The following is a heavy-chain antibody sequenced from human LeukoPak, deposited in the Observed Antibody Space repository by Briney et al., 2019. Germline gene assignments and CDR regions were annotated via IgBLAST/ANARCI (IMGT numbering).Heavy chain of an antibody. CDR1: GFTFSTYA. Sequence: GGSLRLSCAASGFTFSTYAMSWVRQAPGPGREGGAFIRYDGSNKYYADSVKGRFTISRDNSKNTLYLQMNSLRAEDTAVYYCAKATKPWTFDYWGQGTLVTVSS. CDR3: AKATKPWTFDY. V-gene: IGHV3-30*02. CDR2: IRYDGSNK. J-gene: IGHJ4*02. D-gene: IGHD3/OR15-3a*01.